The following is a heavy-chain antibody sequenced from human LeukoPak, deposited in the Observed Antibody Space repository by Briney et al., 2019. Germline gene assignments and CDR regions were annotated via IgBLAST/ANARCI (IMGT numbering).Heavy chain of an antibody. CDR2: IYHTGSA. CDR1: GGSISSNSYY. Sequence: PSETLSLTCAVSGGSISSNSYYWGWIRQPPGKGLEWNGSIYHTGSAYYNPSLKSRVSISLDTSKNHFSLKLTSVTAADTAVYYCSTPNGFSNGFFNSWGQGILVTVSS. V-gene: IGHV4-39*02. J-gene: IGHJ4*02. CDR3: STPNGFSNGFFNS. D-gene: IGHD5-18*01.